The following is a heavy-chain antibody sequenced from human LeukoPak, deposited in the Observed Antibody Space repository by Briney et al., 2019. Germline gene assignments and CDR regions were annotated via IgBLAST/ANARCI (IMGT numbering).Heavy chain of an antibody. Sequence: ASVKVSRKASHYNLNSYGISWVRQAPGQGREGVGWISPYNGNTNYAQKVHDRFTMTADTSTNTVYMELRSLRSDDTAMYYCARKDYLMGFADYWGQGTLVTVSS. CDR1: HYNLNSYG. J-gene: IGHJ4*02. V-gene: IGHV1-18*01. CDR2: ISPYNGNT. CDR3: ARKDYLMGFADY. D-gene: IGHD4/OR15-4a*01.